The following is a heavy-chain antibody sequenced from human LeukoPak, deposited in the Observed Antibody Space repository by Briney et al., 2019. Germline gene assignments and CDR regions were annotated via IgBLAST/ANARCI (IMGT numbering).Heavy chain of an antibody. CDR2: IWYDGSNK. V-gene: IGHV3-33*06. D-gene: IGHD1-26*01. Sequence: GRSLRLSCAASGFTFSSYGMHWVRQAPGKGLEWVAVIWYDGSNKYYADSVKGRFTISRDNSKNTLYLQMNSLRAEDTAVYYCANSGGSSHYYYYGMDVWGQGTTVTVSS. J-gene: IGHJ6*02. CDR3: ANSGGSSHYYYYGMDV. CDR1: GFTFSSYG.